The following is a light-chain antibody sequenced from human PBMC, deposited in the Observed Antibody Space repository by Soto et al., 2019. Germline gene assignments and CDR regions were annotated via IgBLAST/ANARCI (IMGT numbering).Light chain of an antibody. J-gene: IGKJ4*01. V-gene: IGKV3-20*01. CDR1: QSVSSSY. Sequence: IAVTLSPKTLSLSPAERDTLSCRASQSVSSSYLAWYQQKPGQAPRLLIYGASSRATGIPDRFSGSGSGTDFTLTISRLEAEDFAVYISLPANLLLTSGGGTKVDIK. CDR3: LPANLLLT. CDR2: GAS.